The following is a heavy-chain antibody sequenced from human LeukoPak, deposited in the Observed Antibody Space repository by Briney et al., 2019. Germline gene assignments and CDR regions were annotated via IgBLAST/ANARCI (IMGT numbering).Heavy chain of an antibody. D-gene: IGHD3-16*01. Sequence: GGSPRLSCAASGFTFSSYGMHWVRQAPGKGLEWVAVIWYDGSNKYYADSVKGRFTISRDNSKNTLYLQMNSLRAEDTAVYYCARGWGDYYYGMDVWGQGTTVTVSS. CDR3: ARGWGDYYYGMDV. CDR2: IWYDGSNK. CDR1: GFTFSSYG. J-gene: IGHJ6*02. V-gene: IGHV3-33*01.